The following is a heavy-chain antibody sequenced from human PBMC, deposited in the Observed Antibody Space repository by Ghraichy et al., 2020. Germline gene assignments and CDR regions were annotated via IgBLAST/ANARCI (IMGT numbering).Heavy chain of an antibody. Sequence: ASVKVSCKASGYTFTTSGISWVRQAPGQGLEWMGWISAYNGNTNYAQKLQGRVTMTTDTSTSTAYMELRSLRSDDTAVYYCARSGIAAAGNPNYFDYWGQGTLVTVSS. V-gene: IGHV1-18*04. D-gene: IGHD6-13*01. J-gene: IGHJ4*02. CDR3: ARSGIAAAGNPNYFDY. CDR2: ISAYNGNT. CDR1: GYTFTTSG.